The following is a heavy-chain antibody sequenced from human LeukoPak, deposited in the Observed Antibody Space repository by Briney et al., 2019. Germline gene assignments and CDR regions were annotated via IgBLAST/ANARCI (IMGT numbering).Heavy chain of an antibody. CDR1: GYTFTNYD. CDR3: ARGFLDYDSSDYAFSYY. V-gene: IGHV1-8*01. D-gene: IGHD3-22*01. J-gene: IGHJ4*02. Sequence: GASVKVSCKASGYTFTNYDITWVRQASGEGAEWMGWMNPNNGNTGYAQRFQGRVTLTRDTSISTAYMELSSLRSEDTAVYYCARGFLDYDSSDYAFSYYWGQGTLVTVSS. CDR2: MNPNNGNT.